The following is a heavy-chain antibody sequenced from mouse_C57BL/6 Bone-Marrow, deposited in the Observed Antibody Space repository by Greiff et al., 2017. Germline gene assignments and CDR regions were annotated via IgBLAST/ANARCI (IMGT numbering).Heavy chain of an antibody. CDR3: ARSGVTTRYFDV. J-gene: IGHJ1*03. Sequence: VQLQQSGPELVKPGASVKISCKASGYSFTGYYMNWVKQSPEKSLEWIGEINPSTGGTTYNQKFKAKATLTVDKSSSTAYMQLKSLTSEDSAVYYCARSGVTTRYFDVWGTGTTVTVSS. V-gene: IGHV1-42*01. CDR2: INPSTGGT. CDR1: GYSFTGYY. D-gene: IGHD2-3*01.